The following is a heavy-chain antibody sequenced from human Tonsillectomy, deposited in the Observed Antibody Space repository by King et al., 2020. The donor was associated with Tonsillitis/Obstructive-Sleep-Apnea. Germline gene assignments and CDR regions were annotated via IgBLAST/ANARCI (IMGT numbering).Heavy chain of an antibody. CDR2: ISAYNGDT. CDR3: ARDSMSHYFDSSSYYTFDY. Sequence: QLVQSGAEVKKSGASVKVSCKASGYTFTSYGISWVRQAPGQGLEWMGWISAYNGDTNYAQKLQGRVTMTTDTSTSTAYMELRRLRSDDTAVYYCARDSMSHYFDSSSYYTFDYWGQGTLVTVSS. D-gene: IGHD3-22*01. V-gene: IGHV1-18*01. CDR1: GYTFTSYG. J-gene: IGHJ4*02.